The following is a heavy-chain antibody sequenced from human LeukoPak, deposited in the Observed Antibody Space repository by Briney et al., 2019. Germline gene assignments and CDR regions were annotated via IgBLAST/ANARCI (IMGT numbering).Heavy chain of an antibody. CDR2: IYHSGST. D-gene: IGHD3-10*01. CDR1: GGSISSSNW. V-gene: IGHV4-4*02. Sequence: SGTLSLTCAVSGGSISSSNWWSWVRQPPGKGLEWIGEIYHSGSTNFNPSLKSRVTISVDKSKNQFSLKLSSVTAADTAVYYCARDARYGSGSYYDYWGQGTLVTVSS. CDR3: ARDARYGSGSYYDY. J-gene: IGHJ4*02.